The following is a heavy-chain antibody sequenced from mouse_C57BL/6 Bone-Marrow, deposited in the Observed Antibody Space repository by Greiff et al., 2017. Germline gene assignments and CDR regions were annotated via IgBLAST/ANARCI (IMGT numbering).Heavy chain of an antibody. J-gene: IGHJ2*01. D-gene: IGHD4-1*01. V-gene: IGHV1-81*01. CDR3: ARKELGQGGYFDY. CDR2: IYPRSGNT. Sequence: VQLVESGAELARPGASVKLSCKASGYTFTSYGISWVKQSTGQGLEWIGEIYPRSGNTYYNEKFKGKATLTADKSSSTAYMELRSLTSEDSAVYFCARKELGQGGYFDYWGQGTTLTVSS. CDR1: GYTFTSYG.